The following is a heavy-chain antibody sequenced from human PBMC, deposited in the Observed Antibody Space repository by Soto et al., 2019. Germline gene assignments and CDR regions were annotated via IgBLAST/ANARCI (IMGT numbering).Heavy chain of an antibody. CDR1: GGTFSSYA. Sequence: SVKVSCKASGGTFSSYAISWVRQAPGQGLEWMGGIIPIFGTANYAQKFQGRVTITADESTSTAYMELSSLRSEDTAVYYCARAATYYYDSSGQGAFQHWGQGTLVTVSS. CDR2: IIPIFGTA. CDR3: ARAATYYYDSSGQGAFQH. D-gene: IGHD3-22*01. V-gene: IGHV1-69*13. J-gene: IGHJ1*01.